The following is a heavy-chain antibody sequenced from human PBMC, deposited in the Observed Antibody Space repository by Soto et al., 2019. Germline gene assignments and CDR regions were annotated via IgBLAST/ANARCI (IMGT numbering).Heavy chain of an antibody. V-gene: IGHV3-21*04. CDR1: GFKVGGYT. D-gene: IGHD3-3*01. CDR2: ISAENIYI. J-gene: IGHJ4*02. Sequence: KPGGSLRLSCTISGFKVGGYTMTWVRQAPGKGLEWVSSISAENIYIFYADAVKGRFTISRDNAKDSVYLDMKRLRTDDTALYYCASAMFMGWSPQAYWGQGTPVTVSS. CDR3: ASAMFMGWSPQAY.